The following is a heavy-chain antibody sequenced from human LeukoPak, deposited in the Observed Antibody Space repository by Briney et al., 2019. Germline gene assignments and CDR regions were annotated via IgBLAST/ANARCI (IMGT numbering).Heavy chain of an antibody. Sequence: GASVKVSCKVSGYTLTELSMHWVRQAPGKGLEWMGGFDPEDGETIYAQKFQGRVTMTRDTSTSTVYMELSSLRSEDTAVYYCARDQVVGYCSGGSCYLDYGMDVWGQGTTVTVSS. D-gene: IGHD2-15*01. CDR1: GYTLTELS. J-gene: IGHJ6*02. V-gene: IGHV1-24*01. CDR2: FDPEDGET. CDR3: ARDQVVGYCSGGSCYLDYGMDV.